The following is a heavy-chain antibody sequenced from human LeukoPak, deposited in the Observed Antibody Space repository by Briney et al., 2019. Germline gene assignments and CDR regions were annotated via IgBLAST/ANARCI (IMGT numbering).Heavy chain of an antibody. V-gene: IGHV3-21*01. CDR1: GFTFSSYS. CDR3: ARDKDDPWGIVVVTPDY. Sequence: MSGGSLRLSCAASGFTFSSYSMNWVRQAPGKVLEWVSSIRSSSSYIYYADSVKGRFTISRDNAKTSLYLQMNSLRAEDTAVYYCARDKDDPWGIVVVTPDYWGQGTLVTVSS. J-gene: IGHJ4*02. D-gene: IGHD3-22*01. CDR2: IRSSSSYI.